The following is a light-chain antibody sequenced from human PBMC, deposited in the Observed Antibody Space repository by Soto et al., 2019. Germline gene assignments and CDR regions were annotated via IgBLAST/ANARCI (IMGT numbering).Light chain of an antibody. V-gene: IGKV1-39*01. CDR3: QQSYSTPPT. J-gene: IGKJ1*01. CDR1: QSITNN. CDR2: RVS. Sequence: DIQMTQSPSSLSASVRERVTIACRASQSITNNLNWYQQKPGRAPKLLIYRVSNLQSGVPPRFSGSGSGTDFTLTISGLQPDDFATYYCQQSYSTPPTFGQGTKVE.